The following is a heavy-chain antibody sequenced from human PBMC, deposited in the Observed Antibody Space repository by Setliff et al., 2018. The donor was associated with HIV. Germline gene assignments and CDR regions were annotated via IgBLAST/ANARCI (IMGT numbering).Heavy chain of an antibody. J-gene: IGHJ1*01. CDR2: IHSSGNT. V-gene: IGHV4-31*03. D-gene: IGHD3-10*01. CDR3: ARAPTGGLVGYFHH. CDR1: GGSISSGGYY. Sequence: TLSLTCNVSGGSISSGGYYWSWIRQPPGKGPEWIGYIHSSGNTFYTPSLKSRLTISLDTSKNQFSLKLNSVTAADTAVYYCARAPTGGLVGYFHHWGQGTLVTVSS.